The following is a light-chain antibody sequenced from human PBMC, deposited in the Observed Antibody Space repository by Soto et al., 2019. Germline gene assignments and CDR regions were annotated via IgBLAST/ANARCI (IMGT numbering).Light chain of an antibody. CDR2: GAS. CDR1: QSVSSSY. V-gene: IGKV3-20*01. J-gene: IGKJ3*01. Sequence: EIVMTQSPATLSVSPGERATLSCRASQSVSSSYLAWYQQKPGQAPRLLIYGASSRATGIPDRFSGSGSGTDFTLTISRLEPEDFAVYYCQQYGGSPFTFGPGTKVDIK. CDR3: QQYGGSPFT.